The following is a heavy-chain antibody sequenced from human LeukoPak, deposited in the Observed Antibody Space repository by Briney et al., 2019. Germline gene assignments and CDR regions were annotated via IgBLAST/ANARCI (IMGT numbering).Heavy chain of an antibody. Sequence: PSETLSLTCTVSGGSISSYYWSWIRQPPGKGLEWIGYIYYSGSTNYNPSLKSRVTISVDTSKNQFSLKLSSVTAADTAVYYCARDPQDWGFDYWGQGTLVTVSS. CDR2: IYYSGST. D-gene: IGHD7-27*01. J-gene: IGHJ4*02. CDR3: ARDPQDWGFDY. V-gene: IGHV4-59*01. CDR1: GGSISSYY.